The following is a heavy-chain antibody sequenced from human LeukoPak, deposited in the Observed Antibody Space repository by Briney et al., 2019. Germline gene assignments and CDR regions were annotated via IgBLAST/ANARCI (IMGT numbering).Heavy chain of an antibody. J-gene: IGHJ5*02. CDR2: INSDGSRT. CDR1: GFIFSRYW. V-gene: IGHV3-74*01. CDR3: ALSSGWYGGFDP. D-gene: IGHD6-19*01. Sequence: GGSLRLSCAASGFIFSRYWMHWVRQAPGKGLVWVSRINSDGSRTSYADSVKGRLAISRDNAKSTPYLQMNSLRAEDTAVYYCALSSGWYGGFDPWGQGTLVTVSS.